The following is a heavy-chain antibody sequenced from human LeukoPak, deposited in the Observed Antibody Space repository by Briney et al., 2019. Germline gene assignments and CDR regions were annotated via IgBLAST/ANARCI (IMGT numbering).Heavy chain of an antibody. J-gene: IGHJ3*02. D-gene: IGHD7-27*01. CDR3: ARLGFDI. Sequence: GGSLRLSCAASGFTFSSYAMSWVRQAPGKGLEWVSYISSSSSTIYYADSVKGRFTISRDNAKNSLYLQMNSLRAEDTAVYYCARLGFDIWGQGTMVTVSS. CDR2: ISSSSSTI. CDR1: GFTFSSYA. V-gene: IGHV3-48*01.